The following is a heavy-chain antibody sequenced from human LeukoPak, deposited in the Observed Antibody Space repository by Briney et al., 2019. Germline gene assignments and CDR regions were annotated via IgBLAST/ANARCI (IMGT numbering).Heavy chain of an antibody. V-gene: IGHV3-21*01. CDR1: GFTFSSYS. D-gene: IGHD6-13*01. Sequence: GGSLRLSCAVAGFTFSSYSMNWVRQAPGKGLEWVSSISSSSSYIYYADSVKGRFTISRDNAKNSLYLQMNSLRAEDTAGYYCASFIAAAGYPIWGQGTLVTVSS. CDR2: ISSSSSYI. J-gene: IGHJ4*02. CDR3: ASFIAAAGYPI.